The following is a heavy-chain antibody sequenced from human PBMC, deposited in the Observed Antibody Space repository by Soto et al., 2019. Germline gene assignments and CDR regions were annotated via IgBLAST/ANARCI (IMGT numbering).Heavy chain of an antibody. CDR2: IGSTSNMK. D-gene: IGHD3-3*01. J-gene: IGHJ4*02. CDR3: GRDRHNDFFSRGIDY. V-gene: IGHV3-48*01. CDR1: GFTFSQFS. Sequence: EVQLVESGGALVQPGGSLRLSCAASGFTFSQFSMNWVRQAPGKGLEWISDIGSTSNMKYYADSVGGRFTISRDNARNTLHLQMNSLRAEDTAIYYCGRDRHNDFFSRGIDYWGRGTLVTVSS.